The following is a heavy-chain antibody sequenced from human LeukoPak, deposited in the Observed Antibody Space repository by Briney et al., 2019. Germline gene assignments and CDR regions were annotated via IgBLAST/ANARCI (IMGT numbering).Heavy chain of an antibody. CDR2: INPSGGST. CDR3: ATLGGNTKLRDY. D-gene: IGHD4-23*01. J-gene: IGHJ4*02. V-gene: IGHV1-46*01. Sequence: ASVKVSCKASGYTFTSYYMHWVRQAPGQGLEWMGIINPSGGSTSYAQKFQGRVTMTRDTSTSTVYMELSSLRSEDTAVYYCATLGGNTKLRDYWGQGTLVTVCS. CDR1: GYTFTSYY.